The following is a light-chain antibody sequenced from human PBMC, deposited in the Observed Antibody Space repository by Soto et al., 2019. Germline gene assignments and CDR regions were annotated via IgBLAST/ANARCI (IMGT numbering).Light chain of an antibody. Sequence: DIQMTQSPSTLSASLGDRVTITCRASQSISRWLAWYQQKPGKAPKLLISDVSNLERGVPSRFSGSGSGTEFTLTISSLETDDVATYYCQQYADQFTFGPGTRVDVQ. J-gene: IGKJ3*01. CDR2: DVS. CDR3: QQYADQFT. CDR1: QSISRW. V-gene: IGKV1-5*01.